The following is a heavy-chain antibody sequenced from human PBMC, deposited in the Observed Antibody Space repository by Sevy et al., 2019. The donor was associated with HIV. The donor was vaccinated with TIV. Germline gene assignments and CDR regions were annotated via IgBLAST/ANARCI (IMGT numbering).Heavy chain of an antibody. CDR1: GFNFNIYS. D-gene: IGHD2-8*01. V-gene: IGHV3-23*01. CDR3: AREGCTRPHDY. CDR2: LSFGCGKI. J-gene: IGHJ4*02. Sequence: GSRRLSCAVSGFNFNIYSMSWVRQAPGKGLEWVSTLSFGCGKINYADSVKGRFIISRDDSKNTLYLQMNSLRAEDTAVYFCAREGCTRPHDYWGQGTLVTVSS.